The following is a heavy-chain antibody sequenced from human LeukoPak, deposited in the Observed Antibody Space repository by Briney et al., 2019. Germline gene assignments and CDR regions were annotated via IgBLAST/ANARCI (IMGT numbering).Heavy chain of an antibody. Sequence: SETLSLTCAVYGGSFSGYYWSWIRQPPGKGLEWIGSIYHSGSTYYNPSLKSRVTISVDTSKNQFSLKLTSVTAADTAVYYCARAPWAYGNYVHAFDIWGHGTMVTVSS. CDR1: GGSFSGYY. V-gene: IGHV4-34*01. CDR2: IYHSGST. D-gene: IGHD4-11*01. CDR3: ARAPWAYGNYVHAFDI. J-gene: IGHJ3*02.